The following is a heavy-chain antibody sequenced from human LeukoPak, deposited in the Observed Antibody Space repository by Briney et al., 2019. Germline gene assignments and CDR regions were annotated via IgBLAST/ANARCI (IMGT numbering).Heavy chain of an antibody. J-gene: IGHJ6*02. CDR1: GDTFSSHA. D-gene: IGHD3-22*01. Sequence: SVKVSCKASGDTFSSHAISWVRQAPGQGLEWMGQIIPIFGTTKYAQKFQGRVTITADESTSTVYIHLSSLRSEDTAIYYCARYFYDNFDYHYGMDVWGQGTTVTVSS. V-gene: IGHV1-69*13. CDR2: IIPIFGTT. CDR3: ARYFYDNFDYHYGMDV.